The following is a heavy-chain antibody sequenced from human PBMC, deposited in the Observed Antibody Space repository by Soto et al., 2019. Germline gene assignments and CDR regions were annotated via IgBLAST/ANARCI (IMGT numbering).Heavy chain of an antibody. V-gene: IGHV3-30*03. CDR2: ISYDGSNK. J-gene: IGHJ4*02. CDR1: GFTFSSYG. Sequence: QVQLVESGGGVVQPGRSLRLSCAASGFTFSSYGMHWVRQAPGKGLEWVAVISYDGSNKYYADSVKGRFTISRDNSKNTLYLQMNSLRAEDTAVYYCATDPYGDPLDYWGQGTLVTVSS. D-gene: IGHD4-17*01. CDR3: ATDPYGDPLDY.